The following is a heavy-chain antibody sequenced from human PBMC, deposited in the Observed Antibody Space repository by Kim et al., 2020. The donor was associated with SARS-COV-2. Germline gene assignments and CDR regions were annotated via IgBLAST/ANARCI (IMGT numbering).Heavy chain of an antibody. D-gene: IGHD3-3*01. J-gene: IGHJ4*02. CDR2: IYYSGST. CDR3: DREENFGANIRTFDY. CDR1: GGSISSGDYY. Sequence: SETLSLTCTVSGGSISSGDYYWSWIRQPPGKGLEWIGYIYYSGSTYYNPSLKSLITITVNTTKNQFPLKLSSVTAADTAVYYCDREENFGANIRTFDYWGQGTLVTVSS. V-gene: IGHV4-30-4*01.